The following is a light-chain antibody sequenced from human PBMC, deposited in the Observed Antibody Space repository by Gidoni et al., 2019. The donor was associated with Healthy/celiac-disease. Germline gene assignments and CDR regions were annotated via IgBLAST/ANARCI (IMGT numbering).Light chain of an antibody. CDR2: DAS. CDR3: QQYDNLPIT. CDR1: QDISNY. V-gene: IGKV1-33*01. Sequence: DMQMTQSPSSLSASVGDRFTITCQANQDISNYLNWYQQKPGKAPKRLIYDASNLETGVPSRFSGSRSGTDFTFTIIILQPEDIATDYCQQYDNLPITFGQGTRLEIK. J-gene: IGKJ5*01.